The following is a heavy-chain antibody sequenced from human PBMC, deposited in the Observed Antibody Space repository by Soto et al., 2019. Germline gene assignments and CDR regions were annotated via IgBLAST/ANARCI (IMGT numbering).Heavy chain of an antibody. CDR2: ISGSGGST. CDR3: AKEISLRFWERIWGVFDY. V-gene: IGHV3-23*01. Sequence: PGGSLRLSCAASGITFSSYAMSWVRQAPGKGLEWVSAISGSGGSTYYADSVKGRFTISRDNSKNTLYLQTNSLRAEDTAVYYCAKEISLRFWERIWGVFDYWGQGTLVTVSS. CDR1: GITFSSYA. J-gene: IGHJ4*02. D-gene: IGHD3-3*01.